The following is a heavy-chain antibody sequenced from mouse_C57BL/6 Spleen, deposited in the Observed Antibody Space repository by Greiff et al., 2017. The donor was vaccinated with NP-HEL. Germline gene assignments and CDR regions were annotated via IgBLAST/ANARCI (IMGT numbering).Heavy chain of an antibody. CDR2: IDPSDSYT. CDR3: AREDSSGLDY. Sequence: QVQLQQSGAELVMPGASVKLSCKASGYTFTSYWMHWVKQRPGQGLEWLGEIDPSDSYTNYNQKFKGKSTLTVDKSSSTAYMQLSSLTSEDSAVYYCAREDSSGLDYWGQGTTLTVSS. V-gene: IGHV1-69*01. J-gene: IGHJ2*01. D-gene: IGHD3-2*02. CDR1: GYTFTSYW.